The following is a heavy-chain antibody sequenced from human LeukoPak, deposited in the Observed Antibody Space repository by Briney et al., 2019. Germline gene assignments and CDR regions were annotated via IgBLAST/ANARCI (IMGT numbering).Heavy chain of an antibody. CDR3: ARDLQDIVVVPAADY. CDR1: GFIFSSYA. V-gene: IGHV3-30*04. J-gene: IGHJ4*02. CDR2: ISYDGSNK. Sequence: GRSLRLSCAASGFIFSSYAMHWVRQASGKGLEWVAVISYDGSNKYYADSVKGRFTISRDNSKNTLYLQMNSLKAEDTAVYYCARDLQDIVVVPAADYWGQGTLVTVSS. D-gene: IGHD2-2*01.